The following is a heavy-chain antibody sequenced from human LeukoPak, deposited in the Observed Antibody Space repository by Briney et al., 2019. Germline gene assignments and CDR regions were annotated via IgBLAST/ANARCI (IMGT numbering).Heavy chain of an antibody. V-gene: IGHV3-21*01. J-gene: IGHJ5*02. CDR1: GFTFSSYS. D-gene: IGHD4-17*01. CDR3: ARGKTTVTTWFDP. Sequence: GGSLRLSCAASGFTFSSYSMNWVRQAPGKGLEWVSSISSSSSYIYYADSVKGRFTISRDNAKNSLYLQMNSLRAEDTAVYYCARGKTTVTTWFDPWGQGTLVTVSS. CDR2: ISSSSSYI.